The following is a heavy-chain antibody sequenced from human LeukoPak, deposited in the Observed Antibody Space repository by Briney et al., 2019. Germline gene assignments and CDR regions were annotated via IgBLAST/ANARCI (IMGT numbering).Heavy chain of an antibody. V-gene: IGHV3-21*01. J-gene: IGHJ5*02. CDR1: GFTFSSYS. D-gene: IGHD4-17*01. CDR3: ARGKTTVTTWFDP. Sequence: GGSLRLSCAASGFTFSSYSMNWVRQAPGKGLEWVSSISSSSSYIYYADSVKGRFTISRDNAKNSLYLQMNSLRAEDTAVYYCARGKTTVTTWFDPWGQGTLVTVSS. CDR2: ISSSSSYI.